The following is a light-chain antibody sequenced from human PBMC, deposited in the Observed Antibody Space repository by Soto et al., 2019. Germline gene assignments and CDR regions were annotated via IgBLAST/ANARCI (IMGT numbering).Light chain of an antibody. J-gene: IGKJ2*01. CDR1: QGVSSH. CDR3: QQYNNWPPIT. CDR2: SAS. Sequence: ETVMTQSPATLSVSPGERATLSCRASQGVSSHLAWYQQKPGQAPRLLIYSASTRATGIPARFSGSGSGTEFTLTISSLQSEDFAVYYCQQYNNWPPITFGQGTKLEIK. V-gene: IGKV3-15*01.